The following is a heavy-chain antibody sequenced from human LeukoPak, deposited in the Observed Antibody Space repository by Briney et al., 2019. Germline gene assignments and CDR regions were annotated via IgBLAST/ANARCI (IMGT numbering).Heavy chain of an antibody. J-gene: IGHJ4*02. D-gene: IGHD3-10*01. CDR1: GDSISSGSFY. Sequence: SETLSLTCTVSGDSISSGSFYWSWIRQHPGKGLEWIGYIYYSGRTYYNPSLRSRVTISVDTSKNQFSLKLSSVTAADTAVYYCARVLGSLESYFDYWGQGTLVTVSS. CDR3: ARVLGSLESYFDY. CDR2: IYYSGRT. V-gene: IGHV4-31*03.